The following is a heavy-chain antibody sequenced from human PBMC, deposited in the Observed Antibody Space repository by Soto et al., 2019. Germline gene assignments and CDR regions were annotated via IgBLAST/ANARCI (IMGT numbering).Heavy chain of an antibody. CDR3: AKAPMGYDFWSGYVDY. Sequence: GVSLRLSCATSGSTFDDYAMHWVRQAPGKGLEWVSGISWNSGSIGYADSVKGRFTISRDNAKNSLYLQMNSLRAEDTALYYCAKAPMGYDFWSGYVDYWGQGTLVTVSS. CDR2: ISWNSGSI. J-gene: IGHJ4*02. D-gene: IGHD3-3*01. V-gene: IGHV3-9*01. CDR1: GSTFDDYA.